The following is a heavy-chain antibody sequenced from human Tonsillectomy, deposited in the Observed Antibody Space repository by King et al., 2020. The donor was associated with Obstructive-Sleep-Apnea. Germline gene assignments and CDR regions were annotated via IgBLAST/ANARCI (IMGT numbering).Heavy chain of an antibody. CDR2: IYYSGST. V-gene: IGHV4-31*03. J-gene: IGHJ5*02. Sequence: QLQESGPGLVKPSQTLSLTCTVSGGSISSGGYYWSWIRQHPGKGLEWIGYIYYSGSTYSNPSPKSRVTILVDTSKNEFSLRLTSVTAADTAVYYCARADWLDPWGQGILVIVSS. CDR1: GGSISSGGYY. CDR3: ARADWLDP.